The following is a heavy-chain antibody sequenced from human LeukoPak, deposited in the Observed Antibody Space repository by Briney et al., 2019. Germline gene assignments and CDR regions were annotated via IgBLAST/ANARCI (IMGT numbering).Heavy chain of an antibody. CDR2: ISAYNGNT. V-gene: IGHV1-18*01. J-gene: IGHJ4*02. Sequence: RASVKVSCKASGYTFTSYGISWVRQAPGQGLEWMGWISAYNGNTNYAQKLQGRVTMTTDTSTSTAYMELRSLRSDDTAVYYCARGPDPILTGPWFDYWGQGTLVTVSS. CDR1: GYTFTSYG. CDR3: ARGPDPILTGPWFDY. D-gene: IGHD3-9*01.